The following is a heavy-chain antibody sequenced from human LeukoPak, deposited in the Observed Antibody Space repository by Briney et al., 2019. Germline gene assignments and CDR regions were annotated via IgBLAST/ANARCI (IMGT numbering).Heavy chain of an antibody. Sequence: GGSLRLSCAASGFTFDDYGMSWVRQAPGKGLEWVSGINLSSSSRGYADSVKGRFTISRDSAKKLLYLQMNTLRVEDTALYYCARVDRSADYSLDYWGQGSLVTVSS. CDR2: INLSSSSR. D-gene: IGHD3-22*01. CDR1: GFTFDDYG. V-gene: IGHV3-20*04. CDR3: ARVDRSADYSLDY. J-gene: IGHJ4*02.